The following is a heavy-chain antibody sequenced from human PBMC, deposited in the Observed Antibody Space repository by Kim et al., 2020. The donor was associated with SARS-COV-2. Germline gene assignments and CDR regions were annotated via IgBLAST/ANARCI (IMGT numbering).Heavy chain of an antibody. CDR2: IYYSGST. D-gene: IGHD5-12*01. Sequence: SETLSLTCTVSGGSISSYYWSWIRQPPGKGLEWIGYIYYSGSTNYNPSLKSRVTISVDTSKNQFSLKLSSVTAADTAVYYCARDFGGYDYHSYYYYGMDVWGQGTTVTVSS. CDR1: GGSISSYY. CDR3: ARDFGGYDYHSYYYYGMDV. V-gene: IGHV4-59*13. J-gene: IGHJ6*02.